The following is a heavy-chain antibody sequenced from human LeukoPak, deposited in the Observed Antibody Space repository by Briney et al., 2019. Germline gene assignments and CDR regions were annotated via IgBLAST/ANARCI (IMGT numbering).Heavy chain of an antibody. Sequence: PSETLSLTCAVSGGSISSSNWWSWVRQPPGKGLEWIGEIYHSGSTNYNPSLKSRVTMSVDTSKNQFSLKLSSVTAADTAVYYCARDIVVVVAATYWFDPWGQGTLVTVSS. CDR1: GGSISSSNW. CDR3: ARDIVVVVAATYWFDP. J-gene: IGHJ5*02. CDR2: IYHSGST. V-gene: IGHV4-4*02. D-gene: IGHD2-15*01.